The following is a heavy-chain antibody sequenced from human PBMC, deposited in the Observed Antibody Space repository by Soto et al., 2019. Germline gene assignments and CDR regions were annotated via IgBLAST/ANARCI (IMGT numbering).Heavy chain of an antibody. CDR3: ARAAYCGGDCYSRFDP. D-gene: IGHD2-21*02. J-gene: IGHJ5*02. V-gene: IGHV1-69*13. Sequence: SVKVSCKASGGTFSSYAISWVRQAPGQGLEWMGGIIPIFGTANYAQKFQGRVTITADESTSTAYMELSSLRSEDAAVYYCARAAYCGGDCYSRFDPWGQGTLVTVSS. CDR1: GGTFSSYA. CDR2: IIPIFGTA.